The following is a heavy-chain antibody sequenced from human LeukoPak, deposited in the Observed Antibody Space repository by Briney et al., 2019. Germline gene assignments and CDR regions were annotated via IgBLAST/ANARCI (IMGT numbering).Heavy chain of an antibody. D-gene: IGHD3-22*01. Sequence: GESLKISCKGSGYSFTNSWIAWVRQMTGKGLEWMGIIYPGDSDTKYSPSFQGQVTISADKSIGTAYLQWSSLKASDTAMYYCARRLISGYYYYFDYWGQGTLVTVSS. V-gene: IGHV5-51*01. J-gene: IGHJ4*02. CDR3: ARRLISGYYYYFDY. CDR2: IYPGDSDT. CDR1: GYSFTNSW.